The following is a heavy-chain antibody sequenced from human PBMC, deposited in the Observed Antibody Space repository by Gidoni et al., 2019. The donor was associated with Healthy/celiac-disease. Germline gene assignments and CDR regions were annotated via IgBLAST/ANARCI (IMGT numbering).Heavy chain of an antibody. Sequence: AEPVGSGGGLVQPGRSLRLPCTALGFTFGEYAMSWFRRGRWKGLEWGGLIRSKAYVGTTEDAASVKGRFTSSRADSKSIAYLQMNSLKTEDTAVYYGTRCPKRGYSSYDLPPFDYWGQGTLVTVSS. CDR3: TRCPKRGYSSYDLPPFDY. CDR1: GFTFGEYA. CDR2: IRSKAYVGTT. J-gene: IGHJ4*02. D-gene: IGHD5-12*01. V-gene: IGHV3-49*03.